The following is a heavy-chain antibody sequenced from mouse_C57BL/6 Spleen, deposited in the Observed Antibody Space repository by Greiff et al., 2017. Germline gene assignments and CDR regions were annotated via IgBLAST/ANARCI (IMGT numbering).Heavy chain of an antibody. CDR1: GFTFSDYG. CDR2: ISSGSSTI. D-gene: IGHD1-1*01. V-gene: IGHV5-17*01. J-gene: IGHJ4*01. CDR3: ARSWVVAYYYAMDY. Sequence: EVQRVESGGGLVKPGGSLKLSCAASGFTFSDYGMHWVRQAPEKGLEWVAYISSGSSTIYYADTVKGRFTISSDKAKNTLFLQMTSLRSEDTAMYYCARSWVVAYYYAMDYWGQGTSVTVSS.